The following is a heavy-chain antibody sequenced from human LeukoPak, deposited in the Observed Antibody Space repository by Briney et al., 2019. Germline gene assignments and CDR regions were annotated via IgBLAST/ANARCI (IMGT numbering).Heavy chain of an antibody. V-gene: IGHV4-34*01. Sequence: ASETLSLTCAVYGGSFSGYYWSWIRQPPGKGLEWIGEINHSGSTNYNPSLKSRVTISVDTSKNQFSLKLSSVTAADTAVYYCARLDVLRYMSWFDPWGQGTLVTVSS. CDR3: ARLDVLRYMSWFDP. D-gene: IGHD3-9*01. CDR1: GGSFSGYY. CDR2: INHSGST. J-gene: IGHJ5*02.